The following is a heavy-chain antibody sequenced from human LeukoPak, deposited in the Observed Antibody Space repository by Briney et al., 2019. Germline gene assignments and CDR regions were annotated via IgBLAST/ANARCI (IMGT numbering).Heavy chain of an antibody. D-gene: IGHD6-13*01. CDR2: INSDGSRT. CDR1: GFTFSSYE. Sequence: PGGSLRLSCAASGFTFSSYEMNWVRQAPGKGLVWVSRINSDGSRTSYADSVKGRFTIPRDNAKNTLYLQMNSLRAEDTAVYYCAKDLSIAAAGTDAEEDYWGQGTLVTVSS. CDR3: AKDLSIAAAGTDAEEDY. V-gene: IGHV3-74*01. J-gene: IGHJ4*02.